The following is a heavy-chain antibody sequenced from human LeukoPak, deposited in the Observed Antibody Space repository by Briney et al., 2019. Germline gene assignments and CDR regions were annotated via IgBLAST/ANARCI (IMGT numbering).Heavy chain of an antibody. J-gene: IGHJ5*02. CDR2: INPSGGST. CDR1: GYTFTSYY. V-gene: IGHV1-46*01. Sequence: VASVKVSCKASGYTFTSYYMHWVRQAPGQGLEWMGIINPSGGSTNYAQKFQGRVTITADKSTSTAYMELSSLRSEDTAVYYCARAPNRILEPGKWFDPWGQGTLVTVSS. CDR3: ARAPNRILEPGKWFDP. D-gene: IGHD3-3*01.